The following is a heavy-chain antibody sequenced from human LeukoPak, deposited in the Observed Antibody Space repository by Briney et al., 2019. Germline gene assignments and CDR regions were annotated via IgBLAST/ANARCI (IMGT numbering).Heavy chain of an antibody. D-gene: IGHD1-26*01. CDR2: IRYDGGDI. Sequence: GGSLRLSCAASGLTFSDYYMGWIRQAPGKGLECVSYIRYDGGDIYYADSVKGRFTISRDNAKNSLYLQMNSLRAEDTAVYYCARDIVAAGLFFDYWGQGTPVTVSS. CDR1: GLTFSDYY. CDR3: ARDIVAAGLFFDY. V-gene: IGHV3-11*01. J-gene: IGHJ4*02.